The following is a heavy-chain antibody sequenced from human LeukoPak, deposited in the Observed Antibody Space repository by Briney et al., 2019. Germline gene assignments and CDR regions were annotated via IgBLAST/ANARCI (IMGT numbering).Heavy chain of an antibody. V-gene: IGHV4-59*01. CDR3: ARVHEYCSGGSCFNWFDP. CDR1: GGSISSYY. J-gene: IGHJ5*02. D-gene: IGHD2-15*01. Sequence: SETLSLTCTVSGGSISSYYWSWIRQPPGKGLEWIGYIYHSGSTNYNPSLKSRVTISVDTSKNQFSLKLSSVTAADTAVYYCARVHEYCSGGSCFNWFDPWGQGTLVTVSS. CDR2: IYHSGST.